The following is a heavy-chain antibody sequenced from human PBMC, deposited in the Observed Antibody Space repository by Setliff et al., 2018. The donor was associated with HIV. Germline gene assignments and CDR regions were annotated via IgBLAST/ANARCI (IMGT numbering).Heavy chain of an antibody. V-gene: IGHV4-39*01. CDR3: ARTKDCSSTSCPGTHYYYYMDV. J-gene: IGHJ6*03. Sequence: ETLSLTCTVSGDPISSGSYYWGWIRQPPGKGLEWIGSMYYSGTTYYNPSLKSRVTISVDTSKTQFSLKLNSVTAADTAVYYCARTKDCSSTSCPGTHYYYYMDVWGKGTTVTVSS. CDR1: GDPISSGSYY. CDR2: MYYSGTT. D-gene: IGHD2-2*01.